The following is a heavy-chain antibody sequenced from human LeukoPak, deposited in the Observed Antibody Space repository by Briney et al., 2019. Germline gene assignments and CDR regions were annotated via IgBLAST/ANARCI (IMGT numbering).Heavy chain of an antibody. CDR2: ISSSSSYI. V-gene: IGHV3-21*01. Sequence: GGSLRLSCAASGFTFSSYSMNWVRQAPGKGREWVSSISSSSSYIYYADSVKGRFTISRDNAKNSLYLQMNSLRAEDTAVYYCARVGTMVRGVIRGFDYWGQGTLVTVSS. CDR3: ARVGTMVRGVIRGFDY. D-gene: IGHD3-10*01. J-gene: IGHJ4*02. CDR1: GFTFSSYS.